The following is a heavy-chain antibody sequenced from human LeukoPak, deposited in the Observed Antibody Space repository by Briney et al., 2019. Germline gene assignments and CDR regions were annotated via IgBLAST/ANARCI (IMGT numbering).Heavy chain of an antibody. CDR2: IYYSGST. D-gene: IGHD1-26*01. Sequence: SETLSLTCTVSGGSISSYYWSWIRQPPGKGLEWIGYIYYSGSTNYNPSLKTRVTISVDTPKNQFSLKLSSVTAADTAVYYCARCLVGATYYFDYWGQGTLVTVSS. CDR1: GGSISSYY. J-gene: IGHJ4*02. V-gene: IGHV4-59*01. CDR3: ARCLVGATYYFDY.